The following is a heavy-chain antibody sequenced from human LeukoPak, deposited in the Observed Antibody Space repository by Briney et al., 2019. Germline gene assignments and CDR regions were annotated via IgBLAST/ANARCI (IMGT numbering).Heavy chain of an antibody. Sequence: NPSETLSLTCTVSGGSITNSYWSWIRQPPGQGLELIGHFHDSEGTNYNPSLKSRVSISLDTSKNQVSLWLNSVTAADTAVYYCARGDPSGRPGIGFDFWGQGALVSVSS. J-gene: IGHJ4*02. D-gene: IGHD1-26*01. V-gene: IGHV4-59*01. CDR3: ARGDPSGRPGIGFDF. CDR2: FHDSEGT. CDR1: GGSITNSY.